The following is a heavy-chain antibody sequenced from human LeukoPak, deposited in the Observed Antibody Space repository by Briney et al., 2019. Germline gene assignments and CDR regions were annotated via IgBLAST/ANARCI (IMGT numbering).Heavy chain of an antibody. CDR3: ARRDLFYWYFDL. Sequence: SETLSLTCTVSGGSISSYYWSWIRQPPGKGLEWIGYIYYSGSTNYNPYLKSRVTISVDTSKNQFSLKLSSVTAADTAVYYCARRDLFYWYFDLWGRGTLVTVSS. J-gene: IGHJ2*01. D-gene: IGHD2-21*01. V-gene: IGHV4-59*08. CDR1: GGSISSYY. CDR2: IYYSGST.